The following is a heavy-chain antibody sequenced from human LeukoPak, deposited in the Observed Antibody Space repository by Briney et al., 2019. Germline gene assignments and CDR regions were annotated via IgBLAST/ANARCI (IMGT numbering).Heavy chain of an antibody. V-gene: IGHV4-59*01. CDR2: IYYSGST. J-gene: IGHJ6*03. CDR3: AREDNWNDYYYMDV. CDR1: GGSISSYY. D-gene: IGHD1-20*01. Sequence: PSETLSLTCTVSGGSISSYYWSWIRQPPGKGLEWIGYIYYSGSTNYNPSLKSRVTISVDTSKNQFSLKLSSVTAADTAVYYCAREDNWNDYYYMDVWGKGTTVTVSS.